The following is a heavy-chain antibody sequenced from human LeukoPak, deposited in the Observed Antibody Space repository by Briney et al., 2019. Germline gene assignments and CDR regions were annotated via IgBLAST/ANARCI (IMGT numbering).Heavy chain of an antibody. CDR3: ARVRCGGDCYYYFNGMDV. D-gene: IGHD2-21*02. CDR1: GGSISRYY. J-gene: IGHJ6*02. CDR2: IYTSGST. V-gene: IGHV4-4*07. Sequence: SETLSLTRTGSGGSISRYYWTWIRQPAGKGLEWIGHIYTSGSTKYNPSLKSRVTMSVDTSKNQLSLKLSSVTAADTAVYYCARVRCGGDCYYYFNGMDVWGQGTTVTVSS.